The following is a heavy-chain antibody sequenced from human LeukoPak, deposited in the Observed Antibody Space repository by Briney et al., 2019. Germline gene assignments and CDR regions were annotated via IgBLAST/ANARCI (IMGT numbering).Heavy chain of an antibody. CDR2: ISSSSRYI. D-gene: IGHD6-25*01. J-gene: IGHJ4*02. Sequence: GGSLRLSCAASGFTFSSYSMNWVRQAPGKGLEWVSSISSSSRYIYYADSVKGRFTISRDNAKNSLYLQMNSLRAEDTAVYYCARDGQYSSAYDYWGQGTLVTVSS. CDR1: GFTFSSYS. CDR3: ARDGQYSSAYDY. V-gene: IGHV3-21*01.